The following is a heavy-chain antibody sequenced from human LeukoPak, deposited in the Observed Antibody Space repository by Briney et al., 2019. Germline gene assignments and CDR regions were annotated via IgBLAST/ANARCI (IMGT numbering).Heavy chain of an antibody. CDR2: IKQDVSEE. CDR1: ESGFGRDW. V-gene: IGHV3-7*01. D-gene: IGHD2-2*01. Sequence: PGGSLRLSCVASESGFGRDWIGWVGRAPGKGLEWVACIKQDVSEEYYVGSVRGRFTVSVDNGKNSLYLQMNSLRAEDTARYYCATLDSTKSVFWGRGTAVTVSS. J-gene: IGHJ1*01. CDR3: ATLDSTKSVF.